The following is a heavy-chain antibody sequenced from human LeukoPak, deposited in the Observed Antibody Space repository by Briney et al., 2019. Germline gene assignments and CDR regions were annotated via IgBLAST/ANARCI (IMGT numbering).Heavy chain of an antibody. J-gene: IGHJ6*03. Sequence: GGSLRLSCAASGFTFSSYGMSWVRQAPGKGLEWVSAISGSGGSTYYADSVKGRFTISRDNSKNTLYLQMNSLRAEDTAVYYCAKDTVVPKNYYYYMDVWGKGTTVTVSS. CDR3: AKDTVVPKNYYYYMDV. CDR1: GFTFSSYG. CDR2: ISGSGGST. V-gene: IGHV3-23*01. D-gene: IGHD2-2*01.